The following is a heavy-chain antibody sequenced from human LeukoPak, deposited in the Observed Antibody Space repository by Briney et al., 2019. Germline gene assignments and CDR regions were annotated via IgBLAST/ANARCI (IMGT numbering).Heavy chain of an antibody. Sequence: PGRSLRLSCAASGFTFSSYGMHWVRQAPGKGLEWAAVIWYDGSNKYYADSVKGRFTISRDNSKNTLYLQMNSLRAEDTAVYYCARDSTRSSAGTYYWGQGTLVTVSS. CDR3: ARDSTRSSAGTYY. CDR2: IWYDGSNK. D-gene: IGHD6-13*01. V-gene: IGHV3-33*01. J-gene: IGHJ4*02. CDR1: GFTFSSYG.